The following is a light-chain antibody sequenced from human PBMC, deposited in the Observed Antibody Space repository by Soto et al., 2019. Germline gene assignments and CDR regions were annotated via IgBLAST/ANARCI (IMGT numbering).Light chain of an antibody. Sequence: DIQMTQSPSSLFASVGDRVTITCQATQDINIYLNWYQQKPGKAPNLLIYDASNFQSGVPSRFSGSGSGTHFTLTISSLQPEDFATYYCQQLHGYPITFGQGTRLEIK. V-gene: IGKV1-33*01. J-gene: IGKJ5*01. CDR1: QDINIY. CDR2: DAS. CDR3: QQLHGYPIT.